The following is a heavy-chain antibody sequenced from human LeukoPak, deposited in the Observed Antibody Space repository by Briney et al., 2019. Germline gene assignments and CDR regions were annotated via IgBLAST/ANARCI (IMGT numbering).Heavy chain of an antibody. V-gene: IGHV1-18*01. CDR2: ISAYNGKT. Sequence: ASVKVSCKASGYTFTSYGISWVRQAPGQGLEWMGWISAYNGKTNYAQKLQGRVTMTTDTSPRTAYMELRSLRSDDTAVYYCARVGVGNQLWLRGGFDYWGRGTLVTVSS. CDR1: GYTFTSYG. J-gene: IGHJ4*02. D-gene: IGHD5-18*01. CDR3: ARVGVGNQLWLRGGFDY.